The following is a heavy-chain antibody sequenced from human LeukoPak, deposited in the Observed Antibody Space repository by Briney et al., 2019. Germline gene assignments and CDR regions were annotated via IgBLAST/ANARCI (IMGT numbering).Heavy chain of an antibody. D-gene: IGHD3-22*01. CDR1: AYSFTNYW. V-gene: IGHV5-10-1*01. J-gene: IGHJ5*02. Sequence: GESLKISCKGSAYSFTNYWISWVRQMPGKGLEWMERIDPGDSQTNYSPSFQGHVTISADKSISTAYLQWSSLKASDTAIYYCARHSSVLNSFDPWGQGTLVTVSS. CDR2: IDPGDSQT. CDR3: ARHSSVLNSFDP.